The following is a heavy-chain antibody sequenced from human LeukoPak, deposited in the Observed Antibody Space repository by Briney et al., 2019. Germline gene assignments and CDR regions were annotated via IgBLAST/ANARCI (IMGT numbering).Heavy chain of an antibody. Sequence: GSLRLSCAASGFTFSSYSMNWVRQAPGKGLEWVSSISSSSSYIYYADSVKGRFTISRDNAKNSLYLQMNSLRAEDTAVYYCARGEMATITMVDYWGQGTLVTVSS. D-gene: IGHD5-24*01. J-gene: IGHJ4*02. CDR2: ISSSSSYI. CDR1: GFTFSSYS. V-gene: IGHV3-21*01. CDR3: ARGEMATITMVDY.